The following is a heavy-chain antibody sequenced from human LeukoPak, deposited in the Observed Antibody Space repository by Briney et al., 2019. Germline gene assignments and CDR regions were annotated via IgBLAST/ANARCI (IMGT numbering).Heavy chain of an antibody. CDR1: GFTFGGYW. CDR3: ESSRGY. CDR2: MKEDGSQK. Sequence: GGSLRLSCAASGFTFGGYWMNWVRQSPGKGLEWVARMKEDGSQKNYADSVEGRFTISRDNAGNSLYLQMNNLRPEDTALYYCESSRGYWGQGTLVTVSS. J-gene: IGHJ4*02. D-gene: IGHD5-24*01. V-gene: IGHV3-7*01.